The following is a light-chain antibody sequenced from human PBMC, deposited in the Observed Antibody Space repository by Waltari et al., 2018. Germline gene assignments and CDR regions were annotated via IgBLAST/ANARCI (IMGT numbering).Light chain of an antibody. CDR2: AAT. J-gene: IGKJ1*01. Sequence: DIQMTQSPSSLSASVGDRVTITCRASQGISNSLAWYQQKPGKAPKVLLYAATRLESGAPSRFGGSGSGTDYTLTISSLKPEDFATYYCQQYDSTPRTFGQGTKVEIK. V-gene: IGKV1-NL1*01. CDR3: QQYDSTPRT. CDR1: QGISNS.